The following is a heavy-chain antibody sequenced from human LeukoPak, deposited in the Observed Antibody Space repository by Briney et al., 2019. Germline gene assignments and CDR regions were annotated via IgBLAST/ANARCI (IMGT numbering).Heavy chain of an antibody. D-gene: IGHD2-2*01. CDR3: ARRAYCASSNCEEFFQD. J-gene: IGHJ1*01. Sequence: ASVKVSCKASGYTFTSYGISWVRQAPGQGLEWMGWISAYNGNTNYAQKLQGRVTMTTDTSTSTAYMELSSLRSEDTALYYCARRAYCASSNCEEFFQDWGQGTLVTVSS. CDR2: ISAYNGNT. CDR1: GYTFTSYG. V-gene: IGHV1-18*01.